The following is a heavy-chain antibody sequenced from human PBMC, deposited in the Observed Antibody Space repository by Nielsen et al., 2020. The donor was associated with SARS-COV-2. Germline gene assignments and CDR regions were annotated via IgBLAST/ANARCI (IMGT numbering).Heavy chain of an antibody. CDR2: ISSSGSTI. Sequence: GGSLRLSCAASGFTFSSYEMNWVRQAPGKGLEWVSYISSSGSTIYYADSVKGRFTISRDNAKNSLYLQMNSLRAEDTAVYYCASLIAARQYYYYYGMDVWGQGTTVTVSS. D-gene: IGHD6-6*01. CDR3: ASLIAARQYYYYYGMDV. V-gene: IGHV3-48*03. CDR1: GFTFSSYE. J-gene: IGHJ6*02.